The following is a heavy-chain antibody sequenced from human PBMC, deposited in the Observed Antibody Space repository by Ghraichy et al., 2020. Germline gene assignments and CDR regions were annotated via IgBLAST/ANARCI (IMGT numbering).Heavy chain of an antibody. Sequence: GGSLRLSCAASGFTFSSYAMSWVRQAPGKGLEWVSAISGSGGSTYYADSVKGRFTISRDNSKNTLYLQMNSLRAEDTAVYYCARHGEFRYSYGYYYYYYGMDVWGQGPRSPSP. V-gene: IGHV3-23*01. CDR3: ARHGEFRYSYGYYYYYYGMDV. J-gene: IGHJ6*02. CDR2: ISGSGGST. D-gene: IGHD5-18*01. CDR1: GFTFSSYA.